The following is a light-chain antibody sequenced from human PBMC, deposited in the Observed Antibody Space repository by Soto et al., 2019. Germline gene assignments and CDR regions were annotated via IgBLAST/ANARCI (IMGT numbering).Light chain of an antibody. CDR3: QSDDSSLSGVV. Sequence: QSVLTQPPSVSGAPGQRVTISCTGSSSNIGADYDVHWYQQLPGTAPKLLIYGNTNRPSGVPDRVSGSNSGTSASLAITGLQAEDEADYYCQSDDSSLSGVVFGGGTKLTVL. CDR1: SSNIGADYD. J-gene: IGLJ2*01. CDR2: GNT. V-gene: IGLV1-40*01.